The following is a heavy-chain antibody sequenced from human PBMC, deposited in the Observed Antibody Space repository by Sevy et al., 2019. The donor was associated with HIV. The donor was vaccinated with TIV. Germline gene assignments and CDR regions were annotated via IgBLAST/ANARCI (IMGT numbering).Heavy chain of an antibody. CDR2: ISSSSTI. V-gene: IGHV3-48*01. CDR1: GFTFSSYS. Sequence: GGSLRLSCAASGFTFSSYSMNWVRQAPGKGLEWVSYISSSSTIYYADSVKGRFTISRDNAKNSLYLQKNSLRAEDTAVYYCAREGYCSGGSCPRDYYYGMDVWGQGTTVTVSS. D-gene: IGHD2-15*01. J-gene: IGHJ6*02. CDR3: AREGYCSGGSCPRDYYYGMDV.